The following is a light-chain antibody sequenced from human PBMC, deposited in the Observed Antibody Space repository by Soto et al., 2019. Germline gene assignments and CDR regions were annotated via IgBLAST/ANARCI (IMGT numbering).Light chain of an antibody. J-gene: IGLJ1*01. CDR3: SSYAGSSTYV. V-gene: IGLV2-8*01. CDR1: RSDVGGYDY. CDR2: EVS. Sequence: LTQPRSASWSPGQSVTISCTGTRSDVGGYDYVSWYQQHPGKAPKLMIYEVSKRPSGVPDRFSGSKSGNTASLTVSGLQAEDEADYYCSSYAGSSTYVFRTGTKVTVL.